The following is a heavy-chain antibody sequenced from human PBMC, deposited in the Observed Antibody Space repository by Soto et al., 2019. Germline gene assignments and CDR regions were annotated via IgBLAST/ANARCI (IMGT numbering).Heavy chain of an antibody. D-gene: IGHD5-18*01. Sequence: QITLKESGPPLVKPTQTLTLTCTFSGFSLSTRVVGVGWIRQPPGKALEWLALLYWDDDKGYSPSLQSKLTSTTDTSNNQVVLTVTNMDPVHTASYCCAHRPRGYSYCFDYWGQGTLVTVSS. CDR1: GFSLSTRVVG. V-gene: IGHV2-5*02. CDR2: LYWDDDK. CDR3: AHRPRGYSYCFDY. J-gene: IGHJ4*02.